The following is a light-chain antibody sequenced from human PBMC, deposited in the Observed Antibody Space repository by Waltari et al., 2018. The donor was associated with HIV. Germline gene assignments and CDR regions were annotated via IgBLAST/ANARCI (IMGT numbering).Light chain of an antibody. CDR2: TAS. J-gene: IGKJ2*01. CDR3: QQSYRIPYT. V-gene: IGKV1-39*01. CDR1: QNITTF. Sequence: DIQMTQSPSPLSASLGGRVTIACRARQNITTFLNWYQQRPGRAPELLIYTASNLQSGVSSRFRGSGSGTDFTLTISSLQPDDLATYSCQQSYRIPYTFGQGTKVHI.